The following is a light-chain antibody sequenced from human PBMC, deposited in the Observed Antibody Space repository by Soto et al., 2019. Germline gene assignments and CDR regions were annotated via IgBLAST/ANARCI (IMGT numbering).Light chain of an antibody. V-gene: IGLV1-44*01. J-gene: IGLJ2*01. CDR2: ANN. CDR3: AAWDDSLNGLV. Sequence: QSVLTQLPSASGTPGQRVIISCSGARSNIGVNSVDWYQQLPGTAPKVLIYANNQRPSGVPDRFSGSKSGTSASLAITGLQSDDEAHYYCAAWDDSLNGLVFGGGTQLTVL. CDR1: RSNIGVNS.